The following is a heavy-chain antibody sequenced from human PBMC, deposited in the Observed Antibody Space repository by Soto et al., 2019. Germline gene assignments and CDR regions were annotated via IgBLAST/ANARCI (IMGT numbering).Heavy chain of an antibody. Sequence: LSLTCAVSGGSISSGGYSWSWIRQPPGKGLEWIGYIYHSGSTYYNPSLKSRVTISVDRSKNQFSLKLSSVTAADTAVYYCARAREDYYDSSGYLNWFDPWGQGTLVTVSS. J-gene: IGHJ5*02. V-gene: IGHV4-30-2*01. D-gene: IGHD3-22*01. CDR1: GGSISSGGYS. CDR2: IYHSGST. CDR3: ARAREDYYDSSGYLNWFDP.